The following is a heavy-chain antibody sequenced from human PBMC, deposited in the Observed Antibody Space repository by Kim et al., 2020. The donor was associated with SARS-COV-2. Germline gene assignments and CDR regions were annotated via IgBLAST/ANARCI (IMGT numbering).Heavy chain of an antibody. D-gene: IGHD6-19*01. CDR2: GST. V-gene: IGHV4-39*07. CDR3: AREAGTGNY. Sequence: GSTYYNPALKSRVTISVDTSKNQFSLKLSSVTAADTAVYYCAREAGTGNYWGQGTLVTVSS. J-gene: IGHJ4*02.